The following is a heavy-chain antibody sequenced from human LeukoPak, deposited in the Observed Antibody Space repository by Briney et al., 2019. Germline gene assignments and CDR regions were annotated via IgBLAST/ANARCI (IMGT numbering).Heavy chain of an antibody. CDR1: GGSFSGYY. CDR3: ARGAVRPGDYSSAFDI. Sequence: PSETLSLTCAVYGGSFSGYYWSWIRQPPGKGLEWIGEINHSGSTNYNPSLKSRVTISVDTSKNQFSLKLSSVTAADTAVYYCARGAVRPGDYSSAFDIWGQGTMVTVSS. CDR2: INHSGST. D-gene: IGHD4-11*01. J-gene: IGHJ3*02. V-gene: IGHV4-34*01.